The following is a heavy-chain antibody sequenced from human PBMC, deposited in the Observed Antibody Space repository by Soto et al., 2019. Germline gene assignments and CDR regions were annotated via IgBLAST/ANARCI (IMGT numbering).Heavy chain of an antibody. CDR3: TSTRPGTNVFDI. V-gene: IGHV3-15*01. CDR1: GITPSNAW. Sequence: PGGSLRLSCAGSGITPSNAWMNWVRQAAGKGLEWVGRIRSKGDGGATEYAAPVKGRFTFSRDDSENTLFLQMSALKPEDTGVYFCTSTRPGTNVFDIWGPGTMVTVSS. D-gene: IGHD1-1*01. CDR2: IRSKGDGGAT. J-gene: IGHJ3*02.